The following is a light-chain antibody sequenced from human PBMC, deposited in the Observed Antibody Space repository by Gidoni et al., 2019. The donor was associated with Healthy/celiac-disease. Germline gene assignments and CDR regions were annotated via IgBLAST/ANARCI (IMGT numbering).Light chain of an antibody. Sequence: EIVLTQSPATLSLSPGERATLSCRASQSVSRYLAWYQQKPGQAPRLLIYDASNRATGIPARFSGSGSGTDFTLTISSLEPEDFAVYYCQQRSNWPPGRLTFGGGTKVEIK. V-gene: IGKV3-11*01. CDR2: DAS. J-gene: IGKJ4*01. CDR1: QSVSRY. CDR3: QQRSNWPPGRLT.